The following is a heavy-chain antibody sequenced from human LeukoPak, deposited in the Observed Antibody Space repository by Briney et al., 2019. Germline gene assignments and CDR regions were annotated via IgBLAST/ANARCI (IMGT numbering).Heavy chain of an antibody. CDR3: AKAPHCPNDVCRYFDY. CDR1: GFTFTTYL. CDR2: ISASCGGT. J-gene: IGHJ4*02. D-gene: IGHD2-8*01. V-gene: IGHV3-23*01. Sequence: PGGSLRLSRVASGFTFTTYLKSWVRQASGKGLEWVSAISASCGGTYYADSVKGRFTISRDNSRSTVFLQMSSRRAEDTAVYYCAKAPHCPNDVCRYFDYWGQGILVTVSS.